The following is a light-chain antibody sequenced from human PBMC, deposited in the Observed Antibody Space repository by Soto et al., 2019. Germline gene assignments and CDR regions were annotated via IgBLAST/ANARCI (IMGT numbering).Light chain of an antibody. CDR3: SSYTSSIPPYV. V-gene: IGLV2-14*01. Sequence: QSVLTQPASVSGSPGQSITITCTGTSSDVGGYNYVSWYQQHPGKAPKLMIYEVSNRPSGVSNRFSGSKSGNTASLTISGLQAEDEADYYCSSYTSSIPPYVFGTGTQLTVL. J-gene: IGLJ1*01. CDR1: SSDVGGYNY. CDR2: EVS.